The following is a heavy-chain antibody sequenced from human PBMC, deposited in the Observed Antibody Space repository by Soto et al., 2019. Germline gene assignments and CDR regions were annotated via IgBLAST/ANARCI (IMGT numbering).Heavy chain of an antibody. D-gene: IGHD3-3*01. Sequence: PSETLSLTCTVSGASISSYYWSWIRQPPGKGLEWIGYMYHSGSTKYNPSLKSRVTISVDTSKNQFSLKLNPVTAADTAVYYCARVYDFWSGSEPNWFDPWGQGTLVTVSS. CDR3: ARVYDFWSGSEPNWFDP. J-gene: IGHJ5*02. CDR2: MYHSGST. CDR1: GASISSYY. V-gene: IGHV4-59*01.